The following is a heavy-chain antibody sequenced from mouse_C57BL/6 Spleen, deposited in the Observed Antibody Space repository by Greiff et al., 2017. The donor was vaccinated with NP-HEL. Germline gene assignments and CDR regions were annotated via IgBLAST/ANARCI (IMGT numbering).Heavy chain of an antibody. CDR3: ARHDSGYEVDY. CDR1: GFTFSSYG. CDR2: ISSGGSYT. D-gene: IGHD3-2*02. V-gene: IGHV5-6*01. J-gene: IGHJ4*01. Sequence: VQLKQSGGDLVKPGGSLKLSCAASGFTFSSYGMSWVRQTPDKRLEWVATISSGGSYTYYPDSVKGRFTISRDNAKNTLYLQMSSLKSEDTAMYYCARHDSGYEVDYWGQGTSVTVSS.